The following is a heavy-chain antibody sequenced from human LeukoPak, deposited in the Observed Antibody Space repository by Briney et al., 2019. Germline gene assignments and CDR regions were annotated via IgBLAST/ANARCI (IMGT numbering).Heavy chain of an antibody. CDR1: GYSFTSYW. D-gene: IGHD6-6*01. V-gene: IGHV5-10-1*01. J-gene: IGHJ4*02. CDR2: IDPSDSYT. CDR3: ARHRPGGAGDY. Sequence: GESLKISCQGSGYSFTSYWINWVHQMPGKGLEWMGRIDPSDSYTNHSPSFQGHVTISADKSLSTAYLQWSSLKASDTAMYYCARHRPGGAGDYWGQGTLVTVSS.